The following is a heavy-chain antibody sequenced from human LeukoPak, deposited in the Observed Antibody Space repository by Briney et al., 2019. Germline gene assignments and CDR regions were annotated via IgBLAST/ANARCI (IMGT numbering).Heavy chain of an antibody. CDR2: IRYDGSNK. Sequence: GGSLRLSCAASGFTFSSYGVHWVRQAPGKGLEWVAFIRYDGSNKYYADSVKGRFTISRDNSKNTLYLQMNSLRAEDTAVYYCANPFVAVTTNLGFDYWGQGTLVTVSS. J-gene: IGHJ4*02. V-gene: IGHV3-30*02. CDR3: ANPFVAVTTNLGFDY. CDR1: GFTFSSYG. D-gene: IGHD2-21*02.